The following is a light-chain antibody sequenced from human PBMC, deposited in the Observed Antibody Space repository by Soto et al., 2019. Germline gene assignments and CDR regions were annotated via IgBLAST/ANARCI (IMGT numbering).Light chain of an antibody. J-gene: IGKJ1*01. V-gene: IGKV1-5*03. CDR2: KAS. CDR3: QQNNSSSGA. Sequence: DIQMTQSPSTLSASVGDRVTITCRASQSISSWLAWYQQKPGKAPKLLIYKASSLQSGVPSRFSGSGSGTEFTLTISSLQPEDFATYYCQQNNSSSGAFGQGTKVDIK. CDR1: QSISSW.